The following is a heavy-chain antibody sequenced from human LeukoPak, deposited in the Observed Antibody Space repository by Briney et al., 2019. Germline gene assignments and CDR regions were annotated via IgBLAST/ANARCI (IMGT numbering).Heavy chain of an antibody. CDR2: INCNSGDT. V-gene: IGHV1-2*06. D-gene: IGHD3-22*01. Sequence: ASVKVSCKASGYTFSAYNIHWVRQGPGHGLEWMGRINCNSGDTKYAQKFQGRVTMTRDTSMSTVYMELSGLRSDDTAVFFCGRTWIEVWTPDFDYWGQGTLVTVSS. CDR3: GRTWIEVWTPDFDY. CDR1: GYTFSAYN. J-gene: IGHJ4*02.